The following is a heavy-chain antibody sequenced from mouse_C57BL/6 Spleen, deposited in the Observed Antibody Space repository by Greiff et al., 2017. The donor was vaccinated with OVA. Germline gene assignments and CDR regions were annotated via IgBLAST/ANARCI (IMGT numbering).Heavy chain of an antibody. CDR2: ISSGGSYT. J-gene: IGHJ2*01. CDR3: ARLPTGTWDY. Sequence: EVMLVESGGDLVKPGGSLKLSCAASGFTFSSYGMSWVRQTPDKRLEWVATISSGGSYTYYPDSVKGRFTISRDNAKNTLYLQMSSLKSEDTAMYYCARLPTGTWDYWGQGTTLTVSS. D-gene: IGHD4-1*02. CDR1: GFTFSSYG. V-gene: IGHV5-6*01.